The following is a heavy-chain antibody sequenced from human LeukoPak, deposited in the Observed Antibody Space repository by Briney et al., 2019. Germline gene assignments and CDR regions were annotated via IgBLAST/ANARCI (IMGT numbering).Heavy chain of an antibody. CDR3: ARDRATRGAFDI. J-gene: IGHJ3*02. V-gene: IGHV4-59*01. CDR1: GGSISSYY. Sequence: PSETLSLTCTVSGGSISSYYWSWIRQPPGKGLEWIGYIYYSGSTNYNPSLKSRVTISVDTSKNQFSLKLSSVTAADTAVYYCARDRATRGAFDIWGQGTMVTVSS. D-gene: IGHD1-26*01. CDR2: IYYSGST.